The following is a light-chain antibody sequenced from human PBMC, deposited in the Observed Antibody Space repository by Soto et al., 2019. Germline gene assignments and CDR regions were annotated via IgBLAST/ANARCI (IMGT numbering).Light chain of an antibody. J-gene: IGKJ1*01. CDR2: GAS. Sequence: EIVLTQSPGTLSLSPGERATLSCRASQSVSSNYLAWYQQKPGQAPRLLIYGASSRATGIPDRFSGSGSGTHFTLSISRLESEDFAVYYCQQYGSSPRTFGQGTKVDIK. V-gene: IGKV3-20*01. CDR1: QSVSSNY. CDR3: QQYGSSPRT.